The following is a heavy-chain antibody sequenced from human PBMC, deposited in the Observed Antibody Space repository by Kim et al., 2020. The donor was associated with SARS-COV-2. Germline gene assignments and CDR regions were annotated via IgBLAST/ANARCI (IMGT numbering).Heavy chain of an antibody. CDR2: ISGSGGST. J-gene: IGHJ4*02. CDR3: AKGSRGYYSSRTDY. CDR1: GFTFSSYA. V-gene: IGHV3-23*01. Sequence: GGSLRLSCAASGFTFSSYAMSWVRQSPGKGLEWVSAISGSGGSTYYADSVKGRFTISRDNSKNTLYLQMNSLRAEDTAVYYCAKGSRGYYSSRTDYWGQGTLVTVSS. D-gene: IGHD6-13*01.